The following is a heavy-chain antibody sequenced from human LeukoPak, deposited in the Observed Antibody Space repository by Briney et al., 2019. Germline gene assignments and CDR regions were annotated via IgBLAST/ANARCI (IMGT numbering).Heavy chain of an antibody. V-gene: IGHV3-23*01. D-gene: IGHD2-2*01. CDR2: ISGSGGST. J-gene: IGHJ5*01. Sequence: GGSLRLSCAASGFTFSSYAMSWVRHAPGKGLEWVSAISGSGGSTYYADSVKGRFTISRDNSKSTLYLQMNSLRAEDTAVYYCAKDRHAPGTYCGSTTCFPFDSWGQGTLVTVSS. CDR1: GFTFSSYA. CDR3: AKDRHAPGTYCGSTTCFPFDS.